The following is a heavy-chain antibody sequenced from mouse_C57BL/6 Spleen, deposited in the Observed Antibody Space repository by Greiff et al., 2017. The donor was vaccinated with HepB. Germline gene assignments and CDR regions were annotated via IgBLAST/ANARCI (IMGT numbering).Heavy chain of an antibody. CDR1: GYTFTDYY. CDR3: ARSGSSNYDAMDY. J-gene: IGHJ4*01. Sequence: EVQLQQSGPELVKPGASVKISCKASGYTFTDYYMNWVKQSHGKSLEWIGDINPNNGGTSYNQKFKGKATLTVDKSSSTAYMELRSLTSEDSAVYYCARSGSSNYDAMDYWCQGTSATVSP. D-gene: IGHD2-5*01. CDR2: INPNNGGT. V-gene: IGHV1-26*01.